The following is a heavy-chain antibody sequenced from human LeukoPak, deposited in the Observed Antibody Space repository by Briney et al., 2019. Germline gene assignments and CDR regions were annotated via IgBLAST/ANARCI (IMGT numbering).Heavy chain of an antibody. V-gene: IGHV3-49*04. CDR2: IRSKAYGGTT. D-gene: IGHD6-25*01. Sequence: PGGSLRLSCTASGFTFGDYVMSWVRQAPGKGLEWVGFIRSKAYGGTTKNAASVKGRFTISRDDSRSIAYLQMNSLKTEDTAVYYRTSSKYMAAKQWSYFDFWGQGTLVTVSS. CDR1: GFTFGDYV. CDR3: TSSKYMAAKQWSYFDF. J-gene: IGHJ4*02.